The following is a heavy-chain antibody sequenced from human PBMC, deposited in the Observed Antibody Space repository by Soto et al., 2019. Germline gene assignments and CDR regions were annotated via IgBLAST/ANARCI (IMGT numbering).Heavy chain of an antibody. J-gene: IGHJ4*02. D-gene: IGHD4-17*01. CDR3: ARDPAPVATVTTILDY. CDR1: GFTFSSYA. V-gene: IGHV3-30-3*01. Sequence: SLILSCAASGFTFSSYAMHWVRQAPGKGLEWVAVISYDGSNKYYADSVKGRFTISRDNSKNTLYLQMNSLRAEDTAVYYCARDPAPVATVTTILDYWGQGTLVTVSS. CDR2: ISYDGSNK.